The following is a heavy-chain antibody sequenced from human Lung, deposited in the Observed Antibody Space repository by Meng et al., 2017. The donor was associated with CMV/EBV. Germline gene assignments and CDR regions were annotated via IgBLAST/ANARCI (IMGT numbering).Heavy chain of an antibody. D-gene: IGHD2/OR15-2a*01. CDR3: ARGGNFDP. CDR2: ISTNTGTP. J-gene: IGHJ5*02. CDR1: GYTFSTYT. Sequence: QVQLVQSGSELTKPGDSVKVSCKASGYTFSTYTINWVRQAHGRGLEWMGWISTNTGTPTYTQGFTGRFVFSLDTSVSTAYLQISSLKAEDIAVYYCARGGNFDPWGQGTLVTVSS. V-gene: IGHV7-4-1*02.